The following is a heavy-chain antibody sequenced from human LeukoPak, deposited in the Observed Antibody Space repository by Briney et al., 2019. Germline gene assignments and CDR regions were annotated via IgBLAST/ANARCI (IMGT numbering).Heavy chain of an antibody. Sequence: QSWGSLRLSCAASGFTFSSYAMHWVRQAPGKGLEWVAVISYDGSNKYYADSVKGRFTISRDNAKNSLYLQMNSLRAEDTAVYYCARRFHRAADSPIFDYWGQGTLVTVSS. V-gene: IGHV3-30*04. J-gene: IGHJ4*02. CDR1: GFTFSSYA. CDR3: ARRFHRAADSPIFDY. CDR2: ISYDGSNK. D-gene: IGHD3-16*01.